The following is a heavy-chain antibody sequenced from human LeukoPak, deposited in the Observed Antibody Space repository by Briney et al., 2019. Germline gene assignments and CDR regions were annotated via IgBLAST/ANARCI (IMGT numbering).Heavy chain of an antibody. J-gene: IGHJ4*02. CDR2: IYYSGST. Sequence: SETLSLTCTVSGGSVSSGSSYWSWIRQPPGKGLEWIGYIYYSGSTNYDRSLKSRVTISVDTSKNQFSLKLSSVTAADTAVYYCASGGWYHDYWGQGTLVTVSS. CDR1: GGSVSSGSSY. V-gene: IGHV4-61*01. CDR3: ASGGWYHDY. D-gene: IGHD6-19*01.